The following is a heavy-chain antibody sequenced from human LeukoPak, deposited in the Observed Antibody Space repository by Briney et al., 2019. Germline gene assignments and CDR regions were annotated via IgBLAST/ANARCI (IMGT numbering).Heavy chain of an antibody. Sequence: SETLSLTCTVSGGSISSSSHYWGWIRQPPGNGLEWIGSIYYSGTTYYNVSLKSRVTISVDTSKNQLSLKLSSVTAADTAVYYCARDFGVLNWFDPWGQGTWSPSPQ. J-gene: IGHJ5*02. CDR3: ARDFGVLNWFDP. CDR2: IYYSGTT. CDR1: GGSISSSSHY. V-gene: IGHV4-39*07. D-gene: IGHD3-10*01.